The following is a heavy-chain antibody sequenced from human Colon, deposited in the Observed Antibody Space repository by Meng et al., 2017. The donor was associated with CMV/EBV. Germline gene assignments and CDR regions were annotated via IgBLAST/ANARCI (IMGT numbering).Heavy chain of an antibody. J-gene: IGHJ4*02. Sequence: GESLKISCRVSGFTFSSYGMHWVRQAPGKGLEWVAFIRYDGSNKYYADSVKGRFIISRDNSKNTLYLQMNSLRAEDTAVYYCATITGSKVYWGQGTLVTVSS. D-gene: IGHD1-20*01. CDR2: IRYDGSNK. CDR1: GFTFSSYG. V-gene: IGHV3-30*02. CDR3: ATITGSKVY.